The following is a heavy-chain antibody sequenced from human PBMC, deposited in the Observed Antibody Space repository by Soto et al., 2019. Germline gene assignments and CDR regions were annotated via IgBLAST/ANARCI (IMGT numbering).Heavy chain of an antibody. D-gene: IGHD4-17*01. CDR1: GFTFSSYG. CDR2: IWYDGSNK. CDR3: ARGPIPFTGTTSFDY. Sequence: QVQLVESGGGVVQPGRSLRLSCAASGFTFSSYGMHWVRQAPGKGLEWVAVIWYDGSNKYYADSVKGRFTISRDNSKNTLYLQMNSLRAEDTAVYYCARGPIPFTGTTSFDYWGQGTLVTVSS. J-gene: IGHJ4*02. V-gene: IGHV3-33*01.